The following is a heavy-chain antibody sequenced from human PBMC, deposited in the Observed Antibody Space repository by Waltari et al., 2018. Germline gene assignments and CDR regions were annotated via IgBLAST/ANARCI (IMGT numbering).Heavy chain of an antibody. CDR3: AREGCSGGSCYYWFDP. CDR2: IYYSGST. V-gene: IGHV4-31*03. J-gene: IGHJ5*02. CDR1: GGSISSGGYY. D-gene: IGHD2-15*01. Sequence: QVQLQESGPGLVKPSQTLSLTCTVSGGSISSGGYYWSWIRQHPGKGLEWLGYIYYSGSTYYNPSRKSRVTMSLDTSNNQFALRLSSVTAADTAVYYCAREGCSGGSCYYWFDPWGQGTLVTVSS.